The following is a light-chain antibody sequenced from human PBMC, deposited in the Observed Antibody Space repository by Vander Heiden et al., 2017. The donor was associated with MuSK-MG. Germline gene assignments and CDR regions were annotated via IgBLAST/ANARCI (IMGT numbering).Light chain of an antibody. V-gene: IGKV1-5*01. J-gene: IGKJ2*01. Sequence: DIQMPQSPSTLSASVGDRVTITCRASQSISSWLAWYQQKPGKAPKLLIYDASSLESGVPSRFSGSGSGTEFTLTISSLQPDDGATYYCQQYNSYWYTFGQGTKLEIK. CDR3: QQYNSYWYT. CDR2: DAS. CDR1: QSISSW.